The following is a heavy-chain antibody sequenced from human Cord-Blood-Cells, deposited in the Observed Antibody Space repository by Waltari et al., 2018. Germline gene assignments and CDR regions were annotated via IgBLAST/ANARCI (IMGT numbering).Heavy chain of an antibody. CDR2: ISYDGSNK. D-gene: IGHD6-6*01. J-gene: IGHJ4*02. CDR3: ASLVVYSSSYYFDY. V-gene: IGHV3-30*03. Sequence: QVQLVESGGGVVQPGRSLRLSCAASGFTFSSYGMHWVGQAPGKGLEWCAVISYDGSNKYDADSVKGRFTISRDNSKNTLYLQMNSLRAEDTAVYYCASLVVYSSSYYFDYWGQGTLVTVSS. CDR1: GFTFSSYG.